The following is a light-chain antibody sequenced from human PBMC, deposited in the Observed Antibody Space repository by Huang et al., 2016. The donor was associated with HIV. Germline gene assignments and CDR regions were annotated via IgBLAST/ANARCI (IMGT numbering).Light chain of an antibody. CDR3: QQSYNLPYT. CDR2: ATS. CDR1: QSITTY. J-gene: IGKJ2*01. V-gene: IGKV1-39*01. Sequence: DIQMTQSPPSLSACLGDRVTITCRASQSITTYLNWYRHKRGEAPELLIHATSTLQNGVPSRFSGGGSGTDFTLTITNLQPEDVASYYCQQSYNLPYTFGRGTKVDIK.